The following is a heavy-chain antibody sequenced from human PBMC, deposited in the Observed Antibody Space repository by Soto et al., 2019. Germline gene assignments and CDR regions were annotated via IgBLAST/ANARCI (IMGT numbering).Heavy chain of an antibody. CDR3: AHRRVTLGFDY. CDR1: GFSLSTSGVG. D-gene: IGHD1-26*01. Sequence: GSGPTLVNPTQTLTLTCTFSGFSLSTSGVGVGWIRQPPGKALEWLAIIYWNDEKYYSPALNSRLTIIKDTSKNQVVLIMTNMDPVDTATYYCAHRRVTLGFDYWGQGTLVTVSS. V-gene: IGHV2-5*01. CDR2: IYWNDEK. J-gene: IGHJ4*02.